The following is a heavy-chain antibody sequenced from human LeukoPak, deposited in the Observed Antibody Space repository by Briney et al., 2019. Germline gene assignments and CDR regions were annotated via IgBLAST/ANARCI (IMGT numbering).Heavy chain of an antibody. V-gene: IGHV3-23*01. CDR1: GFTFSSDA. CDR2: ISNSGSST. J-gene: IGHJ4*02. Sequence: GGSVRLSCAASGFTFSSDAMSWVRQAPGKGLEWVSGISNSGSSTNYADSVKGRFTISRDNSKNSLFLQLNSLRAEDTAVYYCARKTYYYDSGSYYKSYYIDYWLQATMVTVSS. D-gene: IGHD3-10*01. CDR3: ARKTYYYDSGSYYKSYYIDY.